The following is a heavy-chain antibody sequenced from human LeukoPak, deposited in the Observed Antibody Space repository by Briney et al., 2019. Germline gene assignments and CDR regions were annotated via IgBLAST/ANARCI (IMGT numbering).Heavy chain of an antibody. Sequence: GGSLRLSCEASGLTFNKYWMTWVRQGPGKGLEWVSSISGETNNTYYSDSVKGRFTVSRDNSKNTVFLQMNDLTIEDTAIYYCAKRYSDGGFDPWGQGTLVTVSS. CDR3: AKRYSDGGFDP. CDR2: ISGETNNT. D-gene: IGHD3-10*01. CDR1: GLTFNKYW. V-gene: IGHV3-23*01. J-gene: IGHJ5*02.